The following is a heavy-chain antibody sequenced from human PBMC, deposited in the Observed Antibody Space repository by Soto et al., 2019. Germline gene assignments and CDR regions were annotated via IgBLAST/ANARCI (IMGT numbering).Heavy chain of an antibody. CDR3: ARGGGQWLALDY. CDR1: GGSISSGDYY. CDR2: IYYSGTT. D-gene: IGHD6-19*01. V-gene: IGHV4-30-4*01. J-gene: IGHJ4*02. Sequence: QVQLQESGPGLVKPSQTLSLTCTVSGGSISSGDYYWNWIRQPPGKGLEWIGYIYYSGTTYHSPSLRSRLTISVDTSKNQFSLKLSSVTAADTAVYYCARGGGQWLALDYWGQGTLVTVSS.